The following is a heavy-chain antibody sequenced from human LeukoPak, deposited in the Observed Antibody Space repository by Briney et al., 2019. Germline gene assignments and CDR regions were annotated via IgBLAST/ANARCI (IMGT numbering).Heavy chain of an antibody. CDR1: GFTFNNYP. D-gene: IGHD3-10*01. CDR2: IGYDGRFK. V-gene: IGHV3-30*04. CDR3: ARDPKTGSPDYFDY. Sequence: WTSLRLSCVTSGFTFNNYPMHWVRQAPGKGLEWVAVIGYDGRFKFHSDSVKGRFTISRDDSKNTLYLQMNSLRPEDTALYYCARDPKTGSPDYFDYWGQGTLVTVST. J-gene: IGHJ4*02.